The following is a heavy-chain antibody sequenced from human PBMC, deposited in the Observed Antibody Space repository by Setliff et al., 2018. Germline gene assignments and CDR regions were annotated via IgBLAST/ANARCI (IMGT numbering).Heavy chain of an antibody. J-gene: IGHJ6*03. CDR2: IYSSGRT. V-gene: IGHV4-4*08. Sequence: PSETLSLTCTVSGGSISSHYWIWIRQPPGKGLEWIGYIYSSGRTNYNPSLKSRVTLPVDTSNNQFSLKVSSVTAADTAVYYCARAPPNRYSGSYEYFYMDVWGKGTTVTVSS. D-gene: IGHD1-26*01. CDR1: GGSISSHY. CDR3: ARAPPNRYSGSYEYFYMDV.